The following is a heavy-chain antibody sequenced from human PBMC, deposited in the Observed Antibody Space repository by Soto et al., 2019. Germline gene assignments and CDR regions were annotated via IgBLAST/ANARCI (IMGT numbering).Heavy chain of an antibody. CDR3: ARTLRAVAGTNYYYYGMDV. Sequence: GAALKISXDGSGYSVTSYLIRWVRQMPGKGLEWMGRIDPSDSYTNYSPSFQGHVTISADKSISTAYLQWSSLKASDTAMYYCARTLRAVAGTNYYYYGMDVWGQGTTVTVSS. D-gene: IGHD6-19*01. CDR1: GYSVTSYL. J-gene: IGHJ6*02. V-gene: IGHV5-10-1*01. CDR2: IDPSDSYT.